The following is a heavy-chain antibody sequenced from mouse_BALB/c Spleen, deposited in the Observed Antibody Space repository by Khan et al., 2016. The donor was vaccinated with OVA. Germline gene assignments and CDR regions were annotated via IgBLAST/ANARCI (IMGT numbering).Heavy chain of an antibody. V-gene: IGHV9-3-1*01. D-gene: IGHD2-14*01. CDR2: INTYTGEP. J-gene: IGHJ4*01. CDR1: GYTFTTYG. Sequence: QVQLQQFGPELKKPGVTVKISCKASGYTFTTYGMNWVKQAPGKGLKWMGWINTYTGEPTYVDDFKGRFAFSLETSASTAYLQINNLKNEDTATYFCARVGYSGTMDYWGQGTSVTVSS. CDR3: ARVGYSGTMDY.